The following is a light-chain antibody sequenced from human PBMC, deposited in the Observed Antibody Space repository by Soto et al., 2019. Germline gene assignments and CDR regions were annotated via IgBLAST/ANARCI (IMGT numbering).Light chain of an antibody. V-gene: IGKV3-20*01. CDR2: GTS. CDR3: QQYVSSSLT. Sequence: EIVLTQSPATLSLSPGERATLSCRASQSVSSNLAWYQQKPGQAPRLLIYGTSSRASGIPDRFSGSGSGTDFTLTISRLEPEDFAVYYCQQYVSSSLTFGGGTKVDIK. J-gene: IGKJ4*01. CDR1: QSVSSN.